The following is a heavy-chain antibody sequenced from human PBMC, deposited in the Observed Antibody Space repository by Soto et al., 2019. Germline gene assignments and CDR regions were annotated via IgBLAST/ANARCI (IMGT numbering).Heavy chain of an antibody. V-gene: IGHV3-33*01. CDR1: GFTFSTYG. D-gene: IGHD1-26*01. Sequence: QVQLVESGGGVVQPGRSLRLSCAASGFTFSTYGMHWVRQAPGTGLEWVAGIWSDGSHKDYADSVKGRFTISRDNSKNTLYLQMNSLRVEDTGVYYCARAVGPFDYWGQGTLVAVSS. J-gene: IGHJ4*02. CDR2: IWSDGSHK. CDR3: ARAVGPFDY.